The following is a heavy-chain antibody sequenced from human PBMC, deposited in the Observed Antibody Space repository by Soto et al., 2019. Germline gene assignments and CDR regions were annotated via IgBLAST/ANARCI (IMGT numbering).Heavy chain of an antibody. D-gene: IGHD3-3*01. Sequence: PGGSLRLSCTASGFTFGDYAMSWFRQAPGKGLEWVGFIRSKAYGGTTEYAASVKGRFTISRDDSKSIAYLQMNSLKTEDTAVYYCTRDSPYECWSGYQGRHDYYGMDVWGQGTTVTVSS. CDR2: IRSKAYGGTT. J-gene: IGHJ6*02. V-gene: IGHV3-49*03. CDR3: TRDSPYECWSGYQGRHDYYGMDV. CDR1: GFTFGDYA.